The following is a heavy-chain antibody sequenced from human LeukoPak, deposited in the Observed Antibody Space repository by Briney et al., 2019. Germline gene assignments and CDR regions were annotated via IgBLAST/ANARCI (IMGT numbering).Heavy chain of an antibody. CDR3: AKQGVAGSSWYAFDI. D-gene: IGHD6-13*01. V-gene: IGHV3-48*01. CDR1: GFTFSSYS. CDR2: ISSSSSTI. J-gene: IGHJ3*02. Sequence: PGGSLRLSCAASGFTFSSYSMNWVRQAPGKGLEWVSYISSSSSTIYYADSVKGRFTISRDNAKNSLYLQMNSLRAEDTAVYYCAKQGVAGSSWYAFDIWGQGTMVTVSS.